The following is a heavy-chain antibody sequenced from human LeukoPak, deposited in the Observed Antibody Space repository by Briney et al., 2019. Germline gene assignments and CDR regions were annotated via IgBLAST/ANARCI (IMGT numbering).Heavy chain of an antibody. CDR1: GVTASSNY. Sequence: PGGSLRLSCSASGVTASSNYMSWVREAPGKGVEWVSVVYSGGHTYYADSVKGRFTISRDNSKNTLYLQMNNLRAEDTAVYYCARDDLGIDYWGQGTLVTVSS. D-gene: IGHD7-27*01. J-gene: IGHJ4*02. V-gene: IGHV3-53*01. CDR2: VYSGGHT. CDR3: ARDDLGIDY.